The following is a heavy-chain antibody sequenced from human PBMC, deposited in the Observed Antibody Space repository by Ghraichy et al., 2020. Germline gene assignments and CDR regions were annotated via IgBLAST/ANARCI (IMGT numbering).Heavy chain of an antibody. CDR2: ISYDGSNK. CDR1: GFTFSSYA. J-gene: IGHJ6*04. V-gene: IGHV3-30-3*01. CDR3: ARGGWGLVWFGDKGLDV. D-gene: IGHD3-10*01. Sequence: GGSLRLSCAASGFTFSSYAMHWVRQAPGKGLEWVAVISYDGSNKYYADSVKGRFTISRDNSKNTLYLQMNSLRAEDTAVYYCARGGWGLVWFGDKGLDVWGKGTTVTVSS.